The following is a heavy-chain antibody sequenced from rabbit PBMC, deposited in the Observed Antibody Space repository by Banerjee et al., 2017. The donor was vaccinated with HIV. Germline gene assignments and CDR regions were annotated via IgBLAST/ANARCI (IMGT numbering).Heavy chain of an antibody. CDR2: IYAGSSGST. V-gene: IGHV1S45*01. Sequence: QEQLEESGGDLVKPEGSLTLTCTASGFSFSSGYYMCWVRQAPGKGLEWIACIYAGSSGSTYYASWAKGRFTISKTSSTTVTLQLTSLTAADTATYYCARELYESGAFVMRGYGIDLWGPGTLVTVS. CDR1: GFSFSSGYY. D-gene: IGHD1-1*01. CDR3: ARELYESGAFVMRGYGIDL. J-gene: IGHJ6*01.